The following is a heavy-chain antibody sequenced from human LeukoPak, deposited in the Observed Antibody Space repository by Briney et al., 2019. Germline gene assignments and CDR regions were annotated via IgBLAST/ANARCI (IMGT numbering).Heavy chain of an antibody. Sequence: GGSLRLSCAASGFTVSSNYMSWVRQAPGKGLEWVSVIYSGGSTDYADSVKGRFTISRDNSKNTLYLQMNSLRAEDTAVYYCALQNDSSPFDYWGQGTLVTVSS. D-gene: IGHD3-22*01. V-gene: IGHV3-53*01. CDR3: ALQNDSSPFDY. J-gene: IGHJ4*02. CDR2: IYSGGST. CDR1: GFTVSSNY.